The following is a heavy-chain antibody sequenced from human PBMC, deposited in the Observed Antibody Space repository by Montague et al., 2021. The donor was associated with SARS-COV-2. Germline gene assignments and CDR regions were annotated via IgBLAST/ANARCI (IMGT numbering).Heavy chain of an antibody. CDR2: ISYSRRT. CDR3: ARMYVPADGTSAASYSDY. J-gene: IGHJ4*02. V-gene: IGHV4-31*03. CDR1: GGSISSDDSY. Sequence: TLSLTCIVSGGSISSDDSYWTWIRQHPGKGLEWIGYISYSRRTSYNVSLKSRLTISADTSDNQFSLKLTSMTAADTAVYYCARMYVPADGTSAASYSDYWGRGTLVTVSS. D-gene: IGHD6-13*01.